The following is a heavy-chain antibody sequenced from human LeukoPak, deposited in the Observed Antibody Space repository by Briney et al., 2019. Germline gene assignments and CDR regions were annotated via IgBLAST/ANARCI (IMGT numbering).Heavy chain of an antibody. CDR2: ISSSGSTI. CDR3: ARLPQEYYMDV. V-gene: IGHV3-48*04. Sequence: GGSLRLSCAASGFTFSRYSMNWVRQAPGKGLEWVSYISSSGSTIYYADSVKGRFTISRDNAKNSLYLQMNSLRAEDTAVYYCARLPQEYYMDVWGKGTTVTISS. CDR1: GFTFSRYS. J-gene: IGHJ6*03.